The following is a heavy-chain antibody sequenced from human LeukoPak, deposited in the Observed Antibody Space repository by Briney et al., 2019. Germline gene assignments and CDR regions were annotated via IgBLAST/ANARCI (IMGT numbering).Heavy chain of an antibody. CDR1: GYTFTSYD. V-gene: IGHV1-8*01. Sequence: ASVKVSCKASGYTFTSYDINWVRQATGRGLEWMGWMNPNSGNTGYAQKFQGRVTMTRNTSISTAYMELSSLRSEDTAVYYCARGGVVVAATTLNYWGQGTLVTVSS. D-gene: IGHD2-15*01. J-gene: IGHJ4*02. CDR2: MNPNSGNT. CDR3: ARGGVVVAATTLNY.